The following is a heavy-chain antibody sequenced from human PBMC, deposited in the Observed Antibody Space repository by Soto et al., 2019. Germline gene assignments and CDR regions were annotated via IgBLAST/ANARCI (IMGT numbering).Heavy chain of an antibody. CDR1: GFIFSNYW. J-gene: IGHJ5*02. CDR2: IKQDGSEK. D-gene: IGHD5-12*01. V-gene: IGHV3-7*04. Sequence: EVQLVESGGDLVQPGGSLRLSCVASGFIFSNYWMHWVRQTPDKGREWVANIKQDGSEKYYVDSVNGRFTISRDNAKNSLFLQMNNLRAEDTAVYYCARGGTIREWLTDHWGQGTLVTVSS. CDR3: ARGGTIREWLTDH.